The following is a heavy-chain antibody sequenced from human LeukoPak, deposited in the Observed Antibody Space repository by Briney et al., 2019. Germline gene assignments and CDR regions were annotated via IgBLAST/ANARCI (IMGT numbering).Heavy chain of an antibody. CDR2: ISYDGSNK. V-gene: IGHV3-30*03. CDR3: ATERGSGSNYYYGMDV. CDR1: GFTFSSYG. J-gene: IGHJ6*02. Sequence: GGSLRLSCAASGFTFSSYGMHWVRQAPGKGLEWVAVISYDGSNKYYADSVKGRFTISRDNYKNTLYLQMNSLRAEDTAVYYCATERGSGSNYYYGMDVWGQGTTVTVSS. D-gene: IGHD3-10*01.